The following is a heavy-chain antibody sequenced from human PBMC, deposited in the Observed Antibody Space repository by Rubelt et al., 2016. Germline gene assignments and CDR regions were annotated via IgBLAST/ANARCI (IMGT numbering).Heavy chain of an antibody. CDR2: SSAYNGNT. V-gene: IGHV1-18*01. Sequence: QVQLVQSGAEVKKPGASVKVSCKASGYTITSYGISWVRQAPRQGLEGMGWSSAYNGNTNYAQKRQGRATMTTDTSTSTAYMELRSLRSYDTAVYYCARDLPPFRRYNWNFPLDYWGQGTLVTVSS. J-gene: IGHJ4*02. D-gene: IGHD1-7*01. CDR1: GYTITSYG. CDR3: ARDLPPFRRYNWNFPLDY.